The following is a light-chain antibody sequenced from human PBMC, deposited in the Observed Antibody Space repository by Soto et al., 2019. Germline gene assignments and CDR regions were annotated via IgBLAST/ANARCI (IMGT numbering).Light chain of an antibody. CDR3: QLYGGSPKT. CDR1: QSVGSS. J-gene: IGKJ1*01. Sequence: IVLTQSPATLSLSPGERATLSCRASQSVGSSLAWYQQKPGQPPRLLIYDASNRATGIPARFSGSGSGTDFTLTISGLEPEDFAVYYCQLYGGSPKTFGQGTKVEIK. CDR2: DAS. V-gene: IGKV3-11*01.